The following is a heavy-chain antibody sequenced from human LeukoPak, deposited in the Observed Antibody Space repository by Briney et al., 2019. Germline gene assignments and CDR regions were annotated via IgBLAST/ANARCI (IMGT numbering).Heavy chain of an antibody. CDR2: IYHSGST. CDR1: GYSISSGYY. D-gene: IGHD6-19*01. CDR3: AQLTIAVAGFDY. V-gene: IGHV4-38-2*02. J-gene: IGHJ4*02. Sequence: PSETLSLTCTVSGYSISSGYYWGWIRQPPGKGLEWIGSIYHSGSTYYNPSLKSRVTISVDMSKNQFSLKLSSVTAADTAVYYCAQLTIAVAGFDYWGQGTLVTVSS.